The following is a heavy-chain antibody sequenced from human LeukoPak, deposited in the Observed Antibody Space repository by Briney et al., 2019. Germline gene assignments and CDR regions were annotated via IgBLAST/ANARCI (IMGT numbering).Heavy chain of an antibody. V-gene: IGHV3-48*01. J-gene: IGHJ5*02. CDR2: ISSTSNTI. CDR3: ARGGGSYSDWFDP. Sequence: PGGSLRLSCAASGFTFSTSSMNWVRQAPGKGLEWVSYISSTSNTIYYGDSVKGRFTISRDNAKNSMYLQMNSLRGEDTAVYYCARGGGSYSDWFDPWGQGTLVIVSS. D-gene: IGHD1-26*01. CDR1: GFTFSTSS.